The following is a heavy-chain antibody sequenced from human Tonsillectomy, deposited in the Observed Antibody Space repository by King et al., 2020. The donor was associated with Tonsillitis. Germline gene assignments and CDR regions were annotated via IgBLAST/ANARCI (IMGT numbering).Heavy chain of an antibody. Sequence: VTLKESGPALVKPTQTLTLTCTFSGFSPSASGMRVNWIRQPPGKALEWLARTDWDDYTFYSTPLKTRLTISKDASKNQVVLTMTNMDPVDTATYYCARLDFWSGQDYWGQGTLVTVSS. CDR1: GFSPSASGMR. D-gene: IGHD3-3*01. J-gene: IGHJ4*02. CDR3: ARLDFWSGQDY. CDR2: TDWDDYT. V-gene: IGHV2-70*04.